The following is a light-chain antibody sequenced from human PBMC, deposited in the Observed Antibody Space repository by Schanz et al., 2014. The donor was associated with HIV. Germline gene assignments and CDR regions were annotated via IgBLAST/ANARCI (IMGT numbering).Light chain of an antibody. CDR2: DAS. J-gene: IGKJ3*01. CDR1: QSVSSY. CDR3: GDYGGS. Sequence: EIVLTQSPATLSLSPGERATLSCRASQSVSSYLAWYQRKPGQAPRLLIYDASTRATGIPARFSGSGSGTDFTLTSSSLEPEDFAVYYCGDYGGSFGPGT. V-gene: IGKV3-11*01.